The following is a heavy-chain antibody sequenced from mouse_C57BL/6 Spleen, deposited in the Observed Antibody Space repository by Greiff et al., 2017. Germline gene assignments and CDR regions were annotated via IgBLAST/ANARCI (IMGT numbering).Heavy chain of an antibody. CDR2: INPNNGGT. Sequence: EVQLQQSGPELVKPGASVTIPCKASGYTFTDYNMDWVKQSHGKSLEWIGDINPNNGGTIYNQKFKGKATLTVDKSSSTAYMELRSLTSEDTAVYYCASSVYYDYDVGGYYAMDYWGQGTSVTVSS. V-gene: IGHV1-18*01. J-gene: IGHJ4*01. CDR1: GYTFTDYN. CDR3: ASSVYYDYDVGGYYAMDY. D-gene: IGHD2-4*01.